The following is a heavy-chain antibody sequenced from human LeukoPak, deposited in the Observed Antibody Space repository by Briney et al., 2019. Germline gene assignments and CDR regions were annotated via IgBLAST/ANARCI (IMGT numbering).Heavy chain of an antibody. J-gene: IGHJ4*02. V-gene: IGHV3-7*03. Sequence: GGSLRLSCVGSGFTFGWYWMSWVRQAPGKGLEWVANIKMDGSENYYLDSVKGRFTISRDNAMNSLYLQMDSLRVEDTAIYYCARSVPYGTTWYGRSDCWGQGTQVTVSS. D-gene: IGHD6-13*01. CDR3: ARSVPYGTTWYGRSDC. CDR1: GFTFGWYW. CDR2: IKMDGSEN.